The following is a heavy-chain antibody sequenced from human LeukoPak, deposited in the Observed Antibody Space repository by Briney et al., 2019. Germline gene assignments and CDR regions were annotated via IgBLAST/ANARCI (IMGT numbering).Heavy chain of an antibody. D-gene: IGHD1-26*01. CDR1: GASISGGTYY. Sequence: SETLPLTCSVSGASISGGTYYWGWIRQPPGKGLEWIGSIYYTGSTYDNPSLKSRVTISVDTSKNQFSLKLSSVTAADTAVYYCARRGGSGRAFDYWGQGTLVTVSS. V-gene: IGHV4-39*01. J-gene: IGHJ4*02. CDR3: ARRGGSGRAFDY. CDR2: IYYTGST.